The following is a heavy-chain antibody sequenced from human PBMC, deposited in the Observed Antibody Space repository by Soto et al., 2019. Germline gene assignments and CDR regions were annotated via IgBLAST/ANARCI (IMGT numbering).Heavy chain of an antibody. J-gene: IGHJ4*02. CDR2: DGGPGHVSTT. CDR1: GFLFSTYT. V-gene: IGHV3-23*01. CDR3: TTSPITYIRGVDFEN. Sequence: EVQLLESGGGLVQPGGSLRLSCAASGFLFSTYTMNWVRQAPGRGLDWVATDGGPGHVSTTDYADSVRGRFTISRENSKSTLFLQMDSLRPEDTAVYFCTTSPITYIRGVDFENWGQGNLVTVSS. D-gene: IGHD3-10*01.